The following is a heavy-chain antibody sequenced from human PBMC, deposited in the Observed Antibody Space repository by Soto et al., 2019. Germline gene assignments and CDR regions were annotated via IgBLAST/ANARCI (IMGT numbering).Heavy chain of an antibody. CDR3: ARVYLRIRYFDKLRSAADY. Sequence: ASVNVSCKASCYTFPRYDINWGGQATGKGAERLGWMNPNSGNTVYAQKFQGRVTMTRNTSISTDYMELSSLRSEDTAVYYCARVYLRIRYFDKLRSAADYWGQGTLVTVSS. CDR1: CYTFPRYD. V-gene: IGHV1-8*01. CDR2: MNPNSGNT. J-gene: IGHJ4*01. D-gene: IGHD3-9*01.